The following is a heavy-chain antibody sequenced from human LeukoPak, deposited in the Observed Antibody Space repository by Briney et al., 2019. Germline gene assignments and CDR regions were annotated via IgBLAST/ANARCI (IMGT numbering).Heavy chain of an antibody. J-gene: IGHJ4*02. CDR2: ISYDGSNK. CDR1: GFTFSSYA. V-gene: IGHV3-30-3*01. CDR3: ARDGEDSGYDLDY. Sequence: GGSLRLSCAASGFTFSSYAMHWVRQAPGKGLEWVAVISYDGSNKYYADSVKGRFTISRDNSKNTLYLQMNSLRAEDTAVYYCARDGEDSGYDLDYWGQGTLVTVSS. D-gene: IGHD5-12*01.